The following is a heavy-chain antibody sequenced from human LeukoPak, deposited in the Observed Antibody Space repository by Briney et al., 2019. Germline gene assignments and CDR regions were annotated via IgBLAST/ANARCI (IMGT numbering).Heavy chain of an antibody. CDR1: GFTFSSYG. CDR2: IRCDGSNK. J-gene: IGHJ4*02. V-gene: IGHV3-30*02. D-gene: IGHD3-16*02. CDR3: AKTVWGSYRQDY. Sequence: PGGSLRLSCAASGFTFSSYGMHWVRQAPGKWLEWVAFIRCDGSNKYYADSVKGRFTISRDNSKNTLYLQMNSLRAEDTAVYYCAKTVWGSYRQDYWGQGTLVTVSS.